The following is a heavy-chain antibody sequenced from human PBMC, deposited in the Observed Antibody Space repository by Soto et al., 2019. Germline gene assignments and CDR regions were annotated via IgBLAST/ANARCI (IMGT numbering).Heavy chain of an antibody. CDR3: ARDEGVASGN. CDR1: GYTFSSSP. D-gene: IGHD5-12*01. Sequence: QVQLVQSGAEVKKPGASVKVSCRASGYTFSSSPLHWVRQAPGQRPEWMGWINTANDDTKYSQKFQDRVTLTRDTSGSTAYMEVSSLTPEDTAVYYCARDEGVASGNWGQGTLVTVSS. CDR2: INTANDDT. V-gene: IGHV1-3*04. J-gene: IGHJ4*02.